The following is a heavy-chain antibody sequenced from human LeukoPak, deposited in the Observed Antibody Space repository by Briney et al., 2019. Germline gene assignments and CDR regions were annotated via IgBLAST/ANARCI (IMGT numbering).Heavy chain of an antibody. CDR3: AKPYDSSGYYYGIDY. CDR2: ISGSGGST. CDR1: GFTFSVYA. V-gene: IGHV3-23*01. J-gene: IGHJ4*02. D-gene: IGHD3-22*01. Sequence: GGSLRLSCAASGFTFSVYAMSWVRQAPGEGVEWVSAISGSGGSTYYADSVKGRFTISRDNSKNTLYLQMNSLRAEDTAVYYCAKPYDSSGYYYGIDYWGQGTLVTVSS.